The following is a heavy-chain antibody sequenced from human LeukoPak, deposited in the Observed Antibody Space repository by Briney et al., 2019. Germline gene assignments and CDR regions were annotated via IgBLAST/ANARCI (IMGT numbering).Heavy chain of an antibody. J-gene: IGHJ4*02. CDR2: IKQDGSEK. Sequence: PGGSLRLSCAASGFTLSSYAMSWVRQAPGKGLEWVANIKQDGSEKYYVDSVKGRFTISRDNAKNSLYLQMNSLRAEDTAVYHCARDNSIAVAGYSSLGFWGQGTLVTVSS. CDR3: ARDNSIAVAGYSSLGF. CDR1: GFTLSSYA. D-gene: IGHD6-19*01. V-gene: IGHV3-7*01.